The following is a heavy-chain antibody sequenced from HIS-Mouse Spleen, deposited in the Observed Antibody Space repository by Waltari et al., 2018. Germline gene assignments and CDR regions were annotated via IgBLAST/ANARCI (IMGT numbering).Heavy chain of an antibody. CDR3: ARTPATKWELLHISRDWFDP. CDR1: GYTFTGYY. V-gene: IGHV1-2*02. J-gene: IGHJ5*02. CDR2: TNPNSGGK. Sequence: QVQLVQSGAEVKKPGASVKVSCKASGYTFTGYYMHWVRQAPGQGLEWMGWTNPNSGGKNYAQKFQGRVTMTRDTSISTAYMELSRLRSDDTAVYYCARTPATKWELLHISRDWFDPWGQGTLVTVSS. D-gene: IGHD1-26*01.